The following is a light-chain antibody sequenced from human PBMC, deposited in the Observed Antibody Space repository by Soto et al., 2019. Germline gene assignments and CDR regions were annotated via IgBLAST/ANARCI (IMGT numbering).Light chain of an antibody. CDR2: GNT. CDR1: SSNIGAGYD. Sequence: QSVLTQPPSVSGAPGQRVTISCTGSSSNIGAGYDVHWYQQLPGTAPKLLIYGNTNRHSGVPDRFSGSKSGTSASLAITGLQAEAEADYYCQSGDSSLSGRVPFGGGTKLTVL. CDR3: QSGDSSLSGRVP. V-gene: IGLV1-40*01. J-gene: IGLJ2*01.